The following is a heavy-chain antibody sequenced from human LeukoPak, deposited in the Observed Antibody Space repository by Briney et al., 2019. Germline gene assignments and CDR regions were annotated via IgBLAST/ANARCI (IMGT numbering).Heavy chain of an antibody. CDR2: ISAYNGNT. J-gene: IGHJ3*02. Sequence: ASVKVSCKASGYTFTSYGISWVRQAPGQGLEWMGSISAYNGNTNYAQKLQGRVTMTTDTSTSTAYMELRSLRSDDTAVYYCARDLGGVVTVIVAAGDAFDIWGQGTMVTVSS. CDR3: ARDLGGVVTVIVAAGDAFDI. V-gene: IGHV1-18*01. D-gene: IGHD3-22*01. CDR1: GYTFTSYG.